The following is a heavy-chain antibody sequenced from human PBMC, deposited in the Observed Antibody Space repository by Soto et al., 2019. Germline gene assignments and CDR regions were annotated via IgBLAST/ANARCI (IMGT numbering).Heavy chain of an antibody. CDR3: RRDGYNQPFDY. D-gene: IGHD5-12*01. CDR2: IYYSGST. J-gene: IGHJ4*02. CDR1: GGSISSGGYY. V-gene: IGHV4-39*01. Sequence: PSETLSLTCTVSGGSISSGGYYWSWIRQPPGKGLEWIGYIYYSGSTYYNPSLKSRVTISVDTSKNQFSLKLSSVTAADTAVYYCRRDGYNQPFDYWGQGTLVTVSS.